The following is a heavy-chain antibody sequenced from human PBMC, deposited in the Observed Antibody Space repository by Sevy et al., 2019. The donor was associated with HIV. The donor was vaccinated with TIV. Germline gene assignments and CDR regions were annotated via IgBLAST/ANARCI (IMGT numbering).Heavy chain of an antibody. V-gene: IGHV3-23*01. CDR1: GFTFSNYA. CDR2: ISRSGGST. Sequence: GGSLRLSCAASGFTFSNYAMSWVRQAPGKGLEWVSSISRSGGSTYYADSVKGRVTISRDNSKNTLYLQMNSLRAEETAVSYCAKVDVVVPVADYGLDVWGQGTTVTVSS. D-gene: IGHD2-2*01. J-gene: IGHJ6*02. CDR3: AKVDVVVPVADYGLDV.